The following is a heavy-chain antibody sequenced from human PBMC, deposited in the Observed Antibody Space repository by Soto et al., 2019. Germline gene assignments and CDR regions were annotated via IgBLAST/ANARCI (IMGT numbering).Heavy chain of an antibody. CDR2: IYSGGYT. CDR1: GFTVSNNY. CDR3: AARGGGGGY. D-gene: IGHD3-16*01. V-gene: IGHV3-53*01. J-gene: IGHJ4*02. Sequence: EVQLVESGGGLIQPGGSLRLSCAVSGFTVSNNYMSWVRQAPGKGLEGVSVIYSGGYTAYGDSVKGRFTISRDNSKNTPYLQRSARGAHARAVFYGAARGGGGGYWGQGTLVTVSS.